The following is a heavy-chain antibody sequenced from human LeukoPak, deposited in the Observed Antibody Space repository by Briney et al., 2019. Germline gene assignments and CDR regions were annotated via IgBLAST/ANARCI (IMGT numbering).Heavy chain of an antibody. J-gene: IGHJ4*02. CDR1: GFTFSSYG. D-gene: IGHD3-22*01. CDR2: ISGSGGST. Sequence: GGTLRLSCAASGFTFSSYGMNWVRQAPGKGLEWVSAISGSGGSTYYADSVKGRFTISRDNSKNTLYLQMNSLRAEDTAVYYCAKDVGYYESSGPGYWGQGTLVTVSS. CDR3: AKDVGYYESSGPGY. V-gene: IGHV3-23*01.